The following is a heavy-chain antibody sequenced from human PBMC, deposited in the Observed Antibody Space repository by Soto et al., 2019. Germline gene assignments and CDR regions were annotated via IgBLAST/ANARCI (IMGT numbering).Heavy chain of an antibody. CDR3: ARGGGRGYNELDP. D-gene: IGHD5-12*01. Sequence: ASVKVSCKASGYTFTAYYMHWVRQAPGQGLEWMGWINPNSGGTYHAQNFQGRVTMTRDTSTTTAYTELASLRSDDTAVYYCARGGGRGYNELDPWGHGTLVTVSS. J-gene: IGHJ5*02. CDR1: GYTFTAYY. CDR2: INPNSGGT. V-gene: IGHV1-2*02.